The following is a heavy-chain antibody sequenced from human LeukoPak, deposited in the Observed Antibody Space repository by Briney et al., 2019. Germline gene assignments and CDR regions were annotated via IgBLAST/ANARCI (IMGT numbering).Heavy chain of an antibody. Sequence: ASVKVSCKASGYTFTGYYMHWVRQAPGQGLEWMGWINPNSGGTNYAQKFQGRVTMTRDTSTSTVYMELSSLRSEDTAVYYCARDRVTVTYYYYYYGMDVWGQGTTVTVSS. V-gene: IGHV1-2*02. CDR3: ARDRVTVTYYYYYYGMDV. D-gene: IGHD4-17*01. CDR1: GYTFTGYY. J-gene: IGHJ6*02. CDR2: INPNSGGT.